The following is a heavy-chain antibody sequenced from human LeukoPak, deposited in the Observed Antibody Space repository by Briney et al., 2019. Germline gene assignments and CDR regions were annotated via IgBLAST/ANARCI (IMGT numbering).Heavy chain of an antibody. D-gene: IGHD3-10*01. CDR3: AKGPGMVRGVIGIDY. CDR1: GFTFSSYA. J-gene: IGHJ4*02. V-gene: IGHV3-23*01. Sequence: GGSLRLSCAASGFTFSSYAMSWVRQAPGKGQEWVSAISGSGGSTYYADSVKGRFTISRDNSKNTLYLQMNSLRAEDTAVYYCAKGPGMVRGVIGIDYWGQGTLVTVSS. CDR2: ISGSGGST.